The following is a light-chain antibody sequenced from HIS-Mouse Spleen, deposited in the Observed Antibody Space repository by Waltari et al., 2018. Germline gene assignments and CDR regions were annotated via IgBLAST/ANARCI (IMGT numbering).Light chain of an antibody. V-gene: IGLV3-25*03. CDR3: QSADSSGTYWV. CDR1: ALPKQY. Sequence: SYELTQPPSVSVSPGQTARNTCSGDALPKQYAYWYQQKPGQAPVLVIYKDSERPSGIPGRFSGSSSGTTVTLTISGVQAEDEADYYCQSADSSGTYWVFGGGTKLTVL. CDR2: KDS. J-gene: IGLJ2*01.